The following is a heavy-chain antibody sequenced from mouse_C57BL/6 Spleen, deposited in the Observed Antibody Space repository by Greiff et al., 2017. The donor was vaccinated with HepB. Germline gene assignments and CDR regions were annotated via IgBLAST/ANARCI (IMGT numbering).Heavy chain of an antibody. CDR2: IYPGNSDT. CDR3: TRERGITTVVADY. J-gene: IGHJ2*01. CDR1: GYTFTSYW. D-gene: IGHD1-1*01. V-gene: IGHV1-5*01. Sequence: VQLKQSGTVLARPGASVKMSCKTSGYTFTSYWMHWVKQRPGQGLEWIGAIYPGNSDTSYNQKFKGKAKLTAVTSANTAYMELSSLTNEDSAVYYCTRERGITTVVADYWGQGTTLTVSS.